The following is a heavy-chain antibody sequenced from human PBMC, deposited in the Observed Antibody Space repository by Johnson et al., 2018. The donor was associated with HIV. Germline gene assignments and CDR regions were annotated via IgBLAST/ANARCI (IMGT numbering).Heavy chain of an antibody. V-gene: IGHV3-30-3*01. CDR3: ARVALNVGNDAFDI. Sequence: VQLVESGGGVVQPGRSLRLSCAASGFTFSSYAMHWVRQAPGKGLEWVAVISYDGSNKYYADSVKGRFTISRDNSKNTLYLQMNSLRAEDTALYYCARVALNVGNDAFDIWGQGTMVTVSS. J-gene: IGHJ3*02. D-gene: IGHD1-1*01. CDR2: ISYDGSNK. CDR1: GFTFSSYA.